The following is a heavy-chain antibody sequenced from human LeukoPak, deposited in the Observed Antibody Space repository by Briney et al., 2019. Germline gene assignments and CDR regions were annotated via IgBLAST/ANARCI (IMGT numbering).Heavy chain of an antibody. Sequence: GGSLRLSCAASGFTVSSNYMSWVRQAPGKGLEWVSIIYSGGTIYYADSVKGRFTISRDSSKNTLYLQMNSLTDEDTAVYYCARTAGVGSYFTWAFFDEGGQGTLAT. J-gene: IGHJ4*01. V-gene: IGHV3-53*01. CDR1: GFTVSSNY. CDR2: IYSGGTI. D-gene: IGHD3-10*01. CDR3: ARTAGVGSYFTWAFFDE.